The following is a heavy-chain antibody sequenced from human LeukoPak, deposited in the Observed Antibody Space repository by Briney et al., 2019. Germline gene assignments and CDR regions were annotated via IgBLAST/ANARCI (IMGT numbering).Heavy chain of an antibody. J-gene: IGHJ3*01. Sequence: GGSVSLLCAAWEFTYSRHQVRWVRQAPGRARVGVGKITQDGSEKYYMDSVKGRFIISRDNGKNSLYLQMNSLRVEDTAVYYCARDWRQDNAFDLWGQGTMVTVSS. V-gene: IGHV3-7*01. D-gene: IGHD2-15*01. CDR3: ARDWRQDNAFDL. CDR2: ITQDGSEK. CDR1: EFTYSRHQ.